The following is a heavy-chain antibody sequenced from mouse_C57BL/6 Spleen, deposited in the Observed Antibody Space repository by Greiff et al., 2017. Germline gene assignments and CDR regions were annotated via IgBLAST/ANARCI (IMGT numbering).Heavy chain of an antibody. CDR1: GYTFTDYN. V-gene: IGHV1-18*01. J-gene: IGHJ2*01. D-gene: IGHD1-1*02. CDR3: ARGGSSYCGGLDY. Sequence: VQLQQSGPELVKPGASVKIPCTASGYTFTDYNMDWVKQSHGKSLEWIGDINPNNGGTIYNQKFKGKATLTVDKSSSTAYMELRSLTSEDTAVYYCARGGSSYCGGLDYWGQGTTLTVSS. CDR2: INPNNGGT.